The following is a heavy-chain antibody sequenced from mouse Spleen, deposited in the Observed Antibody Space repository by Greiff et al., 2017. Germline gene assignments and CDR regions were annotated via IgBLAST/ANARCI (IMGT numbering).Heavy chain of an antibody. V-gene: IGHV1-26*01. Sequence: VQLQQSGPELVKPGASVKISCKASGYTFTDYYMNWVKQSHGKSLEWIGDINPNNGGTSYNQKFKGKATLTADKSSSTAYMQLSSLTSEDSAVYFCARGYYGSSSYFDYWGQGTTLTVSS. CDR1: GYTFTDYY. CDR3: ARGYYGSSSYFDY. CDR2: INPNNGGT. D-gene: IGHD1-1*01. J-gene: IGHJ2*01.